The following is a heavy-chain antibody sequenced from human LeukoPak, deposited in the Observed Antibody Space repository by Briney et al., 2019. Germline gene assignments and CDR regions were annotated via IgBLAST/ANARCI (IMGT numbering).Heavy chain of an antibody. D-gene: IGHD3-9*01. CDR2: INHSGST. V-gene: IGHV4-34*01. J-gene: IGHJ6*02. CDR3: ARFYDNIYYYYGMDV. Sequence: SETLSLTCAVYGGSFSGYYWSWIRQPPGKGLEWIGEINHSGSTNYNPSLKSRVTISVDTSKNQFSLKLSSVTAADTAVYYYARFYDNIYYYYGMDVWGQGTTVTVSS. CDR1: GGSFSGYY.